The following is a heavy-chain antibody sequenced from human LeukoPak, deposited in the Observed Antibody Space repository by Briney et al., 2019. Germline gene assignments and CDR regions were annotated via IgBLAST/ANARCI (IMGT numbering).Heavy chain of an antibody. D-gene: IGHD2-2*02. J-gene: IGHJ6*03. V-gene: IGHV1-2*02. CDR3: ARVAAEVVGLPGAIGFGWLRRDYYYMDV. Sequence: ASVKVSCKASRYTFTGYYMHWVRQAPGQGLEWMGWINPNSGVTDYAQNFQGRVTMTRDMSTSTVYMDLSSLRSEDTAVYYCARVAAEVVGLPGAIGFGWLRRDYYYMDVWGKGTTVTVSS. CDR1: RYTFTGYY. CDR2: INPNSGVT.